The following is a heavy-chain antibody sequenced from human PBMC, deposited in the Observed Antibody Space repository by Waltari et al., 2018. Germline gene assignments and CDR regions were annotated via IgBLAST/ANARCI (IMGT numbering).Heavy chain of an antibody. J-gene: IGHJ3*02. V-gene: IGHV3-74*01. Sequence: EVQLVESGGGLVQPGGSLRLSCAASGFTFSSYWMHWVRQAPGKGLVWVSRINSDGSSTSYADSVKGRFTISRDNAKNTLYLQMNSLRAEDTAVYYCARDRAMIVPVRAFDIWGQGTMVTVSS. CDR2: INSDGSST. CDR1: GFTFSSYW. D-gene: IGHD3-22*01. CDR3: ARDRAMIVPVRAFDI.